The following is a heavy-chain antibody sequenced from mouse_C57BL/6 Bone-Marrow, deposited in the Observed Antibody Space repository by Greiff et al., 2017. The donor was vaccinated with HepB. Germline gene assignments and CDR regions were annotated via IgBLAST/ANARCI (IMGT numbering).Heavy chain of an antibody. CDR1: GYSITSGYD. Sequence: EVQLQESGPGMVKPSQSLSLTCTVTGYSITSGYDWHWIRHFPGNKLEWMGYISYSGSTNYNPSPKSRISITHDTSKNHFFLKLNSVTTEDTATYYCARDHYYGSSYGYFDVWGTGTTVTVSS. CDR3: ARDHYYGSSYGYFDV. V-gene: IGHV3-1*01. CDR2: ISYSGST. J-gene: IGHJ1*03. D-gene: IGHD1-1*01.